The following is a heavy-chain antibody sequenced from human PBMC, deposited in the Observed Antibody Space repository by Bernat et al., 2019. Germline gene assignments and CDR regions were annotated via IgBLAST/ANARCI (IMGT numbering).Heavy chain of an antibody. D-gene: IGHD6-13*01. V-gene: IGHV3-7*03. J-gene: IGHJ4*02. CDR2: IKQDGREK. CDR3: ARDQLAGWGFDY. Sequence: AGAGVAVGGCGGGGVRQGRGRGRGWVASIKQDGREKYYVDAVKGRFAVSRDNAKNSLYLLMNSLRAEDTAVYYCARDQLAGWGFDYWGQGTLVTVSS. CDR1: GVAVGGCG.